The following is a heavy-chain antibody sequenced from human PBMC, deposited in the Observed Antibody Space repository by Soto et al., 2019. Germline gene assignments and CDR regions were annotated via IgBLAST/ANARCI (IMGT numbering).Heavy chain of an antibody. CDR1: GGSISSYY. CDR3: AREGGGYCSGGSCYSANWFDP. J-gene: IGHJ5*02. Sequence: SETLSLTCTVSGGSISSYYWSWIRQPAGKGLEWIGRIYTSGSTNYNPSLKSRVTMSVDTSKNQFSLKLSSVTAADTAVYYCAREGGGYCSGGSCYSANWFDPWGQGTLVTVS. V-gene: IGHV4-4*07. CDR2: IYTSGST. D-gene: IGHD2-15*01.